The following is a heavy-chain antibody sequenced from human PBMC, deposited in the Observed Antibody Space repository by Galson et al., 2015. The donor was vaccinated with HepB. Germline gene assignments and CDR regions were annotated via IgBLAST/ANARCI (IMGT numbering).Heavy chain of an antibody. V-gene: IGHV4-30-2*01. CDR1: GGSITTGGYS. CDR3: ARDQGYHGMDV. Sequence: SGGSITTGGYSWTWIRQPPGKGLEWIGHLHHTGNTYYDPSLKGRVTVSVDRSKNQVSLKLSSVTAADTAVYYCARDQGYHGMDVWGQGTLITVSS. CDR2: LHHTGNT. J-gene: IGHJ6*02. D-gene: IGHD2-2*01.